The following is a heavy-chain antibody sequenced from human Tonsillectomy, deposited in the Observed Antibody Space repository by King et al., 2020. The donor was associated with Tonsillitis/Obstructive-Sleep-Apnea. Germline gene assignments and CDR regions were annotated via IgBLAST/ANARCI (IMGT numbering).Heavy chain of an antibody. CDR3: VRARVLKGWFDP. Sequence: HVQLVESGGGVVQPGRSLRLSCAASGFTFSSYDMNWVRQAPGKGLEWVALIWFDGSNKYYADSVKGRFTISRDNSKNTLYLKMNSLRAEDTAVYYCVRARVLKGWFDPWGQGTLVTVSS. CDR1: GFTFSSYD. V-gene: IGHV3-33*01. D-gene: IGHD2-8*01. J-gene: IGHJ5*02. CDR2: IWFDGSNK.